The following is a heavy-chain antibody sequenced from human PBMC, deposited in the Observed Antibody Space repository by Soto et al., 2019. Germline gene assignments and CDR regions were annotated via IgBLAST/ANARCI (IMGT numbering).Heavy chain of an antibody. CDR2: IRSKANTYAT. J-gene: IGHJ4*02. D-gene: IGHD6-19*01. Sequence: GGSLRLSCAASGFSFSGSAMHRVRQASGKGLEWVGRIRSKANTYATTYAASVKGRFTISRDDSKNTAYLQMNSLKTEDTAVYYCTRSVAGYLDYWGQGTLVTVSS. CDR1: GFSFSGSA. CDR3: TRSVAGYLDY. V-gene: IGHV3-73*01.